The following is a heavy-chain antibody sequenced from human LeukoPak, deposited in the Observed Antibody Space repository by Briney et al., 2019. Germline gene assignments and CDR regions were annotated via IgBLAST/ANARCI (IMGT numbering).Heavy chain of an antibody. D-gene: IGHD5-18*01. CDR3: ARGRGYGYGIDY. CDR1: GSSITSHY. CDR2: IQDSGST. J-gene: IGHJ4*02. Sequence: SETLSLTCTVSGSSITSHYWSWIRQSPAKGLEFIGYIQDSGSTNYNPSLKSRVAMSLDTSDTSEFQFSLKLRSVTAADAAVYYCARGRGYGYGIDYWGQGALVTVSS. V-gene: IGHV4-59*11.